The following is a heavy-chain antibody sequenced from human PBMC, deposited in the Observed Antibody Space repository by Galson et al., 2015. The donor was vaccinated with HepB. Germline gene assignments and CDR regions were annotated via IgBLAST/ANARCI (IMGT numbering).Heavy chain of an antibody. CDR2: ISSSSSTI. Sequence: SLRLSCAASGFTFSDYYMSWIRQAPGKGLEWVSFISSSSSTIYYADSVKGRFTISRDNAKNSLYLQMNSLSTEDTALYYCVGEPPSYGESFSDAFDIWGQGTMVTVSS. CDR3: VGEPPSYGESFSDAFDI. D-gene: IGHD4-17*01. V-gene: IGHV3-11*01. CDR1: GFTFSDYY. J-gene: IGHJ3*02.